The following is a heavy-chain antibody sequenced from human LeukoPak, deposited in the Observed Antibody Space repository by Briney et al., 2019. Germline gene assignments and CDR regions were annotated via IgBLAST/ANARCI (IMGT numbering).Heavy chain of an antibody. V-gene: IGHV3-30*19. D-gene: IGHD6-13*01. CDR2: ISYDGSNK. CDR1: GFTFSSYG. Sequence: GGSLRLSCAASGFTFSSYGMHWVRQAPGKGLEWVAVISYDGSNKYYADSVKGRFTISRDNSKNTLYLQMNSLRAEDTAVYYCARPKGSSWLLDYWGQGTLVTVSS. CDR3: ARPKGSSWLLDY. J-gene: IGHJ4*02.